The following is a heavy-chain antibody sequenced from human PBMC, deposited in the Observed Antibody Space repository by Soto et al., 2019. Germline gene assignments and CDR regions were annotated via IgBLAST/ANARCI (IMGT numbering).Heavy chain of an antibody. CDR3: ARIGTAAAIGTYGMDV. CDR2: ISSSSTYI. D-gene: IGHD2-2*01. CDR1: GFSFSTYS. Sequence: EVQLVESGGGLVKPGGSLRLSCAASGFSFSTYSMNWVRQAPGKGLEWVSAISSSSTYIYYGDSVTGRFTISRDNAKNSLYLQMNSLRAEDTAVYYCARIGTAAAIGTYGMDVWGQGTTVT. V-gene: IGHV3-21*01. J-gene: IGHJ6*02.